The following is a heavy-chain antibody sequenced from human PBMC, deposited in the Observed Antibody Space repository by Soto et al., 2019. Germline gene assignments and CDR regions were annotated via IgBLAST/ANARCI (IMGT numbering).Heavy chain of an antibody. CDR3: ATRRIQLWLRSSWFDP. V-gene: IGHV4-39*01. CDR2: IYYSGST. Sequence: QLQLQESGPGLVKPSETLSLTCTVSGGSISSSSYYWGWIRQPPGKGLEWIGSIYYSGSTYYNPSLKSRVTISVDTSKNQFSLKLSSVTAADTAVYYCATRRIQLWLRSSWFDPWGQGTLVTVSS. J-gene: IGHJ5*02. D-gene: IGHD5-18*01. CDR1: GGSISSSSYY.